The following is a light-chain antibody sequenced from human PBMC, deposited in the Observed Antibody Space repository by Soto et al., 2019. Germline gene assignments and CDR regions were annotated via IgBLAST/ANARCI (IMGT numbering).Light chain of an antibody. CDR3: QQYGSSQIT. CDR2: GAS. CDR1: QSVSSVY. V-gene: IGKV3-20*01. J-gene: IGKJ5*01. Sequence: IVLTKSQGTLTLSPGERATLSCRASQSVSSVYLAWYQQKPGQPPRLLIYGASSRATGIPDRFSGSGSGTDFTLTITRLEPEDFGVYYCQQYGSSQITFGQGTRMQIK.